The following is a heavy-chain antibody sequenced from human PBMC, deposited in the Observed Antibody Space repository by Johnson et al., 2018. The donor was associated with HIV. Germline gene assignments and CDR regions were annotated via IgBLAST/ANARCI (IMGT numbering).Heavy chain of an antibody. Sequence: QVQLVESGGGVVQPGGSLRLSCAASGFTFSSYGMHWVRQAPGKGLEWVAFIRYDGSNKYYADSVKGRFTISRDNSKNTLYLQMNSLRVEDTALYYCARGRGGDAISFDVWGQGTMVIVSS. CDR2: IRYDGSNK. CDR1: GFTFSSYG. D-gene: IGHD3-16*01. V-gene: IGHV3-30*02. J-gene: IGHJ3*01. CDR3: ARGRGGDAISFDV.